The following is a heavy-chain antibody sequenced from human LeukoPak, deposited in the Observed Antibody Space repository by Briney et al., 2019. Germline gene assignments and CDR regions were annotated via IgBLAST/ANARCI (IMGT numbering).Heavy chain of an antibody. V-gene: IGHV3-23*01. CDR1: GFTFSSSA. Sequence: GGSLRLSCAASGFTFSSSAMSWVRQVPGKGLEWVSGISSSGGSTNYADSVRGRFTISRDKSKNTLYLQMNSLRAEDTAIYYCAKEFFDSQQLVPYFDYWGQGTLVTVSS. CDR3: AKEFFDSQQLVPYFDY. CDR2: ISSSGGST. D-gene: IGHD6-13*01. J-gene: IGHJ4*02.